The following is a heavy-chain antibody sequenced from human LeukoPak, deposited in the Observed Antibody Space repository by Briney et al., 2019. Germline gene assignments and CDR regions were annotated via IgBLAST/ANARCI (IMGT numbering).Heavy chain of an antibody. V-gene: IGHV3-23*01. D-gene: IGHD2-21*02. Sequence: GGSLRLSCVASGFTFSSSAMSWVRQAPERGLEWVSLISGSGGSTNYADSAKGRFTISRDNSKNTLYLQMNSLTAEDTAVYYCAKPRTAAGRNFDYWGQGTLVTVSS. CDR3: AKPRTAAGRNFDY. CDR1: GFTFSSSA. J-gene: IGHJ4*02. CDR2: ISGSGGST.